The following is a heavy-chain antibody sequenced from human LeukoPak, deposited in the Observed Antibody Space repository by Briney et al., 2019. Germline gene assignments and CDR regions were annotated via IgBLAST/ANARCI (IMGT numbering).Heavy chain of an antibody. J-gene: IGHJ4*02. V-gene: IGHV4-4*02. Sequence: SGTLSLTCRVSGGSISSSNWWSWVRQPPGKGLEWIGEIYHSGSTNYNPSLKSRVTISVDTSKNQFSLKLSSVTAADTAVYYCARGSGYSYGLNYWGQGTLVTVSS. D-gene: IGHD5-18*01. CDR3: ARGSGYSYGLNY. CDR1: GGSISSSNW. CDR2: IYHSGST.